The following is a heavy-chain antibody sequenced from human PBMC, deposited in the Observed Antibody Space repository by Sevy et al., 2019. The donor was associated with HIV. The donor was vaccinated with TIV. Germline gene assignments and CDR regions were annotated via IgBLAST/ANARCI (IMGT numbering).Heavy chain of an antibody. CDR2: IYPGDSDT. CDR1: GYSFSSYW. J-gene: IGHJ4*02. Sequence: GESLKISCTGSGYSFSSYWIGWVRQMPGKGLEWMGIIYPGDSDTRYSPSFQGQVTISADKSISTAYLQWGSLKASDNAMYYCARTTAVAGTKFSDFWGQGTLVTVSS. D-gene: IGHD6-13*01. V-gene: IGHV5-51*01. CDR3: ARTTAVAGTKFSDF.